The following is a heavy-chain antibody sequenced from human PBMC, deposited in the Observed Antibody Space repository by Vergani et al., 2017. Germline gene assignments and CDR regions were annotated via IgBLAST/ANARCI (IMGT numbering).Heavy chain of an antibody. D-gene: IGHD3-3*01. CDR1: GGSFSGYY. CDR2: INHSGST. V-gene: IGHV4-34*01. CDR3: ARDGSPYDFWSGYYNKRPPFLDY. Sequence: QVQLQQWGAGLLKPSETLSLTCAVYGGSFSGYYWSWIRQPPGKGLEWIGEINHSGSTNYNPSLKSRVTISVDKSKNQFSLNLSSVTAADTAVYYCARDGSPYDFWSGYYNKRPPFLDYWGQGTLVTVSS. J-gene: IGHJ4*02.